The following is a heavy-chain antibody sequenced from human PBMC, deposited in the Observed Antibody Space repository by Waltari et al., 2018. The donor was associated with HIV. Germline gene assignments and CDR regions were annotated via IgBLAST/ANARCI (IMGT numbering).Heavy chain of an antibody. CDR2: IHPKTGGR. J-gene: IGHJ4*01. Sequence: QERLVQSGAEVKKPGASVRVSCRASGYTFTDYYLHWVRQAPGKGLEWMRWIHPKTGGRDDAQQFEGSVTMTKEPPISTAYMVLSSLTSDDTAVYFFAGGPEEAAGTGLYWGQGTLVTVSS. CDR1: GYTFTDYY. D-gene: IGHD6-13*01. V-gene: IGHV1-2*02. CDR3: AGGPEEAAGTGLY.